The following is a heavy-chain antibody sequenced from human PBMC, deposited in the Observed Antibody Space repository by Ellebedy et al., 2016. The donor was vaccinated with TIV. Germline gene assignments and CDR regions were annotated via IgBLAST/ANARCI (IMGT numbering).Heavy chain of an antibody. CDR1: GFTFSTYA. D-gene: IGHD1-7*01. J-gene: IGHJ4*02. V-gene: IGHV3-23*01. CDR3: AKLPVAYNWNYADDY. Sequence: GESLKISCVASGFTFSTYAMYWVRQAPGKGLEWVSGVGHGGTDTYYADSVKGRFTISRDNSMNTVYLAMHSLRAEDTAVYYCAKLPVAYNWNYADDYWGQGTLVTVSS. CDR2: VGHGGTDT.